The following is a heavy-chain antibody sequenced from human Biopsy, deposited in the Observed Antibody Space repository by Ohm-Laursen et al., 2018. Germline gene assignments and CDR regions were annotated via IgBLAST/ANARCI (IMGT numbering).Heavy chain of an antibody. Sequence: GTLSLTCTVSGDPINSSYWSWIRQPPGKGLEWIGFISNSGNTNYNPSLKSRVTISADTSKNQFSLKLGSVTVADTAVFYCARRGSGGRSFDYWGQGSLVTVSS. CDR2: ISNSGNT. CDR3: ARRGSGGRSFDY. D-gene: IGHD2-15*01. CDR1: GDPINSSY. J-gene: IGHJ4*02. V-gene: IGHV4-59*08.